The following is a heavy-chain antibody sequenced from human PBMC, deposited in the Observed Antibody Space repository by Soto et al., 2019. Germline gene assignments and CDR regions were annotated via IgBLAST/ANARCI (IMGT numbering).Heavy chain of an antibody. CDR3: ARQLLGSGSFYFDY. V-gene: IGHV5-51*01. J-gene: IGHJ4*02. D-gene: IGHD3-10*01. CDR1: GFSFTSYW. Sequence: GESLKISCKGSGFSFTSYWVAWVRQMPGNGLEWMGIIYPDDSDIRYSPSFQGQVTFSADKSIDTAYLQWSSLKASDTAMYYCARQLLGSGSFYFDYWGQGTQVTVSS. CDR2: IYPDDSDI.